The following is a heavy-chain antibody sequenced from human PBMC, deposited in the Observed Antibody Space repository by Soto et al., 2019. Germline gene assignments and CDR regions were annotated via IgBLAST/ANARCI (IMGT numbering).Heavy chain of an antibody. V-gene: IGHV3-30*18. Sequence: GESLKISCAASGFTFSSYGMHWVRQAPGKGLEWVAVISYDGSNKYYADSVKGRFTISRDNSKNTLYLQMNSLRAEDTAVYYCAKVGDSSGYYLHDAFDIWGQGTMVTVSS. J-gene: IGHJ3*02. CDR2: ISYDGSNK. D-gene: IGHD3-22*01. CDR3: AKVGDSSGYYLHDAFDI. CDR1: GFTFSSYG.